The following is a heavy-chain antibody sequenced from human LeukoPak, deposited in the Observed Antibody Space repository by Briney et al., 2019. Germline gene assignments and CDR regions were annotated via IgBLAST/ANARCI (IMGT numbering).Heavy chain of an antibody. D-gene: IGHD2-15*01. CDR2: ISTYDGNA. Sequence: GASVKVSCKSSGYIFTKYCIIWVRQAPGQGLEWMGWISTYDGNANYAQQLQGRVTMTKDTSTSTAYMELRSLISDDTAVYYCARDRGLSCRGGTCSMESWGQGTLVTVSS. CDR3: ARDRGLSCRGGTCSMES. CDR1: GYIFTKYC. V-gene: IGHV1-18*01. J-gene: IGHJ5*02.